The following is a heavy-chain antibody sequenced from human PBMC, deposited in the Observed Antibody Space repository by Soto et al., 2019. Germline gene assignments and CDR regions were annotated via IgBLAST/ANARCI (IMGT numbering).Heavy chain of an antibody. D-gene: IGHD2-21*02. CDR1: GFTFSSYW. CDR3: ARSYCSGYCYSNSNYYYYMDV. Sequence: EVQLVESGGGLVQPGGSLRLSCAASGFTFSSYWMHWVRQAPGKGLVWVSRINSDGGSTTYADSVKGRFTISRDNAKNTLYLQMNSLRAEDTAVYYCARSYCSGYCYSNSNYYYYMDVWGKGTTVTVSS. V-gene: IGHV3-74*01. CDR2: INSDGGST. J-gene: IGHJ6*03.